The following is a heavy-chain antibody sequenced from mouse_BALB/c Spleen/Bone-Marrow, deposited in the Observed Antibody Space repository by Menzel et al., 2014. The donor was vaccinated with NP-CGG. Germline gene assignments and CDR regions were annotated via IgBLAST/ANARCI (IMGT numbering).Heavy chain of an antibody. CDR3: ARSEGYGNYLAWFAY. CDR2: IDPANGNT. D-gene: IGHD2-10*02. Sequence: EVQLQQSGAELVKPGASVKLSSTASGFNIKDTYMHWVKQRPEQGLEWIGRIDPANGNTKYDPKFQGKATITADTSSNTAYLQLSSLTSEDTAVYYCARSEGYGNYLAWFAYWGQGTLVTVSA. CDR1: GFNIKDTY. V-gene: IGHV14-3*02. J-gene: IGHJ3*01.